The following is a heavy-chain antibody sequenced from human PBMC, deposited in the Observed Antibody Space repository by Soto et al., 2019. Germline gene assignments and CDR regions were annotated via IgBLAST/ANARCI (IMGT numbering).Heavy chain of an antibody. D-gene: IGHD4-17*01. Sequence: EVQVLESGGGLVQPGGSLRLSCAASGFTFSSYAMSWVRQAPGQGLEWVSAISGSGSNPYYADSVKGRFTISRDNSKNTLYLQMNSLRADDTALDYCAKTASMTIRDGFDHWGQGTLVTVSS. CDR3: AKTASMTIRDGFDH. V-gene: IGHV3-23*01. CDR1: GFTFSSYA. CDR2: ISGSGSNP. J-gene: IGHJ4*02.